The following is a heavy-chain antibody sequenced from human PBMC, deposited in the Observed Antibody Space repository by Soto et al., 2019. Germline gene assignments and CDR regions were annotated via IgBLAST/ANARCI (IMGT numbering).Heavy chain of an antibody. Sequence: TGGSLRLSXAASGFTFSSYAMSWVRQAPGKGLEWVSAISGSGGSTYYADSVKGRFTISRDNSKNTLYLQMNSLRAEDTAVYYCARYSSSSYYYYGMDVWGQGTTVTVSS. CDR2: ISGSGGST. J-gene: IGHJ6*02. V-gene: IGHV3-23*01. CDR1: GFTFSSYA. D-gene: IGHD6-6*01. CDR3: ARYSSSSYYYYGMDV.